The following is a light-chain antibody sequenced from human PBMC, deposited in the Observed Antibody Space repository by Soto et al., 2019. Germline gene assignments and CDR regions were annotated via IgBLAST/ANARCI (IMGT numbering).Light chain of an antibody. CDR3: QQYGSSPREGYT. J-gene: IGKJ2*01. CDR1: QSVSSSY. V-gene: IGKV3-20*01. Sequence: EIVLTQSPGTLSLSPGERATLSCRASQSVSSSYLAWYQQKPGQAPRLLIYGASSRATGIPDRFSGSGSGTDFTLTISRLEPEDFAVYYCQQYGSSPREGYTFGQGTKLEIK. CDR2: GAS.